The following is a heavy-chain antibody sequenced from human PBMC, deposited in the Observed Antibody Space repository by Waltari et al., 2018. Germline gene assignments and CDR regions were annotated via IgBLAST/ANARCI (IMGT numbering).Heavy chain of an antibody. V-gene: IGHV4-61*09. D-gene: IGHD1-26*01. J-gene: IGHJ4*02. CDR2: IYTSGST. Sequence: QVQLQESGPGLVKPSQTLSLTCTVSGGSISSGSYYWSWIRQPAGKGLEWIGYIYTSGSTNYNPSLKSRVTISVDTSKNQFSLKLSSVTAADTAVYYCARDLWSGSADYWGQGTLVTVSS. CDR1: GGSISSGSYY. CDR3: ARDLWSGSADY.